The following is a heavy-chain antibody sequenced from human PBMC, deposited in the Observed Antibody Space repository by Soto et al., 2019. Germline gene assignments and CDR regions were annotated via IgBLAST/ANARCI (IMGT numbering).Heavy chain of an antibody. V-gene: IGHV4-59*01. CDR3: ARDQGGEFLKGYGMDV. CDR1: GDSISRYY. J-gene: IGHJ6*02. Sequence: QVQLQESGPGLVKPSETLSLTCTVSGDSISRYYWCWIRLSPGKGLEWIGYIYYSGETNYNPSVKSRVTISIDRTKNQFSLKLSSVTAADTAVYYCARDQGGEFLKGYGMDVWGQGTTVTVSS. CDR2: IYYSGET. D-gene: IGHD3-10*01.